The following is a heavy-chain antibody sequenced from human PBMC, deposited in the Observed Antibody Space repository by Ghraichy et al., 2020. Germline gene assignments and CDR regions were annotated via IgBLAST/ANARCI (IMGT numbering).Heavy chain of an antibody. Sequence: GGSLRLSCAASGFTFSDYYMSWIRQAPGKGLEWVSYISSSGSTIYYADSVKGRFTISRDNAKNSLYLQMNSLRAEDTAVYYCARVAVDEWELRGGSFYFDYWGQGTLVTVSS. J-gene: IGHJ4*02. D-gene: IGHD1-26*01. CDR2: ISSSGSTI. V-gene: IGHV3-11*01. CDR3: ARVAVDEWELRGGSFYFDY. CDR1: GFTFSDYY.